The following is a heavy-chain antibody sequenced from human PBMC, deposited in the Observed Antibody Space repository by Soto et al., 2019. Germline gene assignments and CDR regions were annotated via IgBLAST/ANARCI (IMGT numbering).Heavy chain of an antibody. J-gene: IGHJ5*01. V-gene: IGHV1-46*01. CDR3: ALSARGQGVISLEGSNWFDA. CDR1: GDTFTSYY. CDR2: INPHGGST. Sequence: AAVKVSCKAPGDTFTSYYLNWVRQAPGQGLEWMGVINPHGGSTKYAQKFQGRITMTRDTSRSTVYMELSSLRSDDTAIYYCALSARGQGVISLEGSNWFDACGHGTMGNV. D-gene: IGHD2-8*01.